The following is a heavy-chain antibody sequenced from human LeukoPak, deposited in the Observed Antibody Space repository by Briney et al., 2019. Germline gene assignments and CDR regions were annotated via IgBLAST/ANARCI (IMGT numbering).Heavy chain of an antibody. D-gene: IGHD6-19*01. V-gene: IGHV3-7*02. Sequence: GGSLRLSCAASGFSFRTHWMSWVRQAPGKGLEWVANINQDGRKKFYVDSVEGRFTISRDDAKTSLFLQMNSLRVEDTAVYYCAKWMGRDSWGQGTLVAVSS. CDR1: GFSFRTHW. J-gene: IGHJ4*02. CDR2: INQDGRKK. CDR3: AKWMGRDS.